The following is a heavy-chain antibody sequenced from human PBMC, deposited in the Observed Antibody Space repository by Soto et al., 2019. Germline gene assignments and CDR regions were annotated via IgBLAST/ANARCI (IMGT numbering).Heavy chain of an antibody. D-gene: IGHD3-3*01. V-gene: IGHV3-23*01. CDR1: GFTFSSYA. J-gene: IGHJ4*02. CDR2: ISGSGGST. Sequence: GGSLRLSCAASGFTFSSYAMSWVRQAPGKGLEWVSGISGSGGSTYYADSVKGRFTISRDSSKNTLYLQMNGLRAGDTAVYYCAKDYDFWSGYYPGRFFDHWGQGTLVTVSS. CDR3: AKDYDFWSGYYPGRFFDH.